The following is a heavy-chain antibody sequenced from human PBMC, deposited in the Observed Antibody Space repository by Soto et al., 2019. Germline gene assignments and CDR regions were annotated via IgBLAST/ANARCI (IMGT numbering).Heavy chain of an antibody. J-gene: IGHJ4*02. D-gene: IGHD3-16*01. V-gene: IGHV4-34*01. CDR1: GGSFSGYY. CDR2: INHSGST. CDR3: ARGPGGGVY. Sequence: SETLSLTCAVYGGSFSGYYWSWIRQPPGKGLEWIGEINHSGSTNYNPSLKSRVTISVDTSKNQFSLKLSSVTAADTAVYYCARGPGGGVYWGQGTLVTVS.